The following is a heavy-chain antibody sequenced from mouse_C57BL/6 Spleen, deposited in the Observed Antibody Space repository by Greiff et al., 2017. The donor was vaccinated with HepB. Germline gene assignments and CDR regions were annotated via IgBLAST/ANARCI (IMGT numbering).Heavy chain of an antibody. CDR1: GYAFSSSW. J-gene: IGHJ2*01. D-gene: IGHD1-1*01. CDR3: ARSEYYGSSHYFDY. Sequence: QVQLQQSGPELVKPGASVKISCKASGYAFSSSWMNSVKQRPGKGLEWIGRIYPGDGDTNYNGKFKGKATLTADKSSSTAYMQLSSLTSEDSAVYFCARSEYYGSSHYFDYWGQGTTLTVSS. V-gene: IGHV1-82*01. CDR2: IYPGDGDT.